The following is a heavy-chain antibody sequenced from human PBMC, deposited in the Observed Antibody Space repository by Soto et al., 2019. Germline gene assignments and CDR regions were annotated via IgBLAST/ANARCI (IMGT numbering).Heavy chain of an antibody. D-gene: IGHD3-16*01. Sequence: PGGSLRLSCAASGFTFSSYGMHWVRQAPGKGLEWVAVISYDGSNKYYADSVKGRFTISRDNSKNTLYLQMNSLRAEDTAVYYCAKDGASQGYYYGMDVWGQGTTVTVSS. V-gene: IGHV3-30*18. CDR1: GFTFSSYG. CDR2: ISYDGSNK. CDR3: AKDGASQGYYYGMDV. J-gene: IGHJ6*02.